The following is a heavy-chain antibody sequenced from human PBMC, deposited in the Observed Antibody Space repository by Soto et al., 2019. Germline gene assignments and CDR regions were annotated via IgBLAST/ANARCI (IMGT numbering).Heavy chain of an antibody. CDR2: INPNSGGT. J-gene: IGHJ5*02. Sequence: QVQLVQSGAEVKKPGASVKVSCKASGYTFTGYYMHWVRQAPGQGLEWMGWINPNSGGTNYAQKFQGRVTMTRDTSISTAYMELSRLRSDDTDVYYCAREPGIAAAGTSYNWFDPWGQGTLVTVSS. V-gene: IGHV1-2*02. CDR1: GYTFTGYY. CDR3: AREPGIAAAGTSYNWFDP. D-gene: IGHD6-13*01.